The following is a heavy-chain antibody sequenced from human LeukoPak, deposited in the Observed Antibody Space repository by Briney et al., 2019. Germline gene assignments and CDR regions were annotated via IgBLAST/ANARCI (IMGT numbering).Heavy chain of an antibody. CDR2: FDPGDGET. CDR3: ATDPDGYQLLFL. CDR1: GYTLTELS. V-gene: IGHV1-24*01. Sequence: ASVKVSCKVSGYTLTELSMHWVRQAPGKGLEWMGGFDPGDGETIYAQKFQGRVTMTEDTSTDTAYMELSSLRSEDTAVYYCATDPDGYQLLFLWGQGTLVTVSS. D-gene: IGHD2-2*01. J-gene: IGHJ4*02.